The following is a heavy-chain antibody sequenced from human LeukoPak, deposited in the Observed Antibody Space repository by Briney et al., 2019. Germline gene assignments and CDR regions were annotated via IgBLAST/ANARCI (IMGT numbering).Heavy chain of an antibody. CDR1: GGSFSGYY. CDR3: ARLRWLYYDRRGLFDY. Sequence: SETLSLTCAVYGGSFSGYYWSWIRQPPGKGLEWIGEINHSGSTNYNPSLKSRVTISVDTSKNQFSLKLSSVTAADTAVYYCARLRWLYYDRRGLFDYWGQGTLVTVSS. V-gene: IGHV4-34*01. D-gene: IGHD3-22*01. CDR2: INHSGST. J-gene: IGHJ4*02.